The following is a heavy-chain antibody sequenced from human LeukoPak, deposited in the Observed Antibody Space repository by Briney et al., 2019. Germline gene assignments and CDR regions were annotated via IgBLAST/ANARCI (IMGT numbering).Heavy chain of an antibody. V-gene: IGHV4-31*03. Sequence: SETLSLTCSVSGGFISSGGYYWSWIRQHPGKGLEWIGYIYYTGSTYYNPSLKSRASISVDTSKNQFSLKLSSVTAADTAVYHCASHCSGGTCYRYYFDNWGQGTLVTVSS. D-gene: IGHD2-15*01. J-gene: IGHJ4*02. CDR1: GGFISSGGYY. CDR2: IYYTGST. CDR3: ASHCSGGTCYRYYFDN.